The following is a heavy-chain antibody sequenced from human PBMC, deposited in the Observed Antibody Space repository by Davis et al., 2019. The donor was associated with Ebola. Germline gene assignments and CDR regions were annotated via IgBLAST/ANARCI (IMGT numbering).Heavy chain of an antibody. V-gene: IGHV4-34*01. CDR1: GGSFSGYY. Sequence: MPSETLSLTCTVYGGSFSGYYWNWIRQPPGKGLEWIGEINHSGSTNYNPSLKSRVTISVDTSKNQFSLKLSPVTAADTAVYYCARGRQSYYYYHMDVWGKGTTVTVSS. CDR2: INHSGST. D-gene: IGHD1-1*01. J-gene: IGHJ6*03. CDR3: ARGRQSYYYYHMDV.